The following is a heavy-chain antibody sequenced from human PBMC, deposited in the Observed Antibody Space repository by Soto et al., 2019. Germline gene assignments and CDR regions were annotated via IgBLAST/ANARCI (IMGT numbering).Heavy chain of an antibody. Sequence: QVQLVQSGAEVKKPGASVKVSCKASGYTFTSYGISWVRQAPGQGLEWMGWISAYNGNTNYAQKLQGRVTMTTDTSTSTADMERRSVRSDDTAVYYCARARITMVRGVIKHYYYYGMDVWGQGSTVTVS. J-gene: IGHJ6*02. CDR2: ISAYNGNT. D-gene: IGHD3-10*01. CDR1: GYTFTSYG. V-gene: IGHV1-18*01. CDR3: ARARITMVRGVIKHYYYYGMDV.